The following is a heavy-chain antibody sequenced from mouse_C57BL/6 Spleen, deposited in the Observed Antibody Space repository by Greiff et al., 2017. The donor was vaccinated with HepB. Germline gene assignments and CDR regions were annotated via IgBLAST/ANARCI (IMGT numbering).Heavy chain of an antibody. CDR3: AIGLYAMDY. V-gene: IGHV1-19*01. CDR2: INPYNGGT. J-gene: IGHJ4*01. Sequence: EVKLQESGPVLVKPGASVKMSCKASGYTFTDYYMNWVKQSHGKSLEWIGVINPYNGGTSYNQKFKGKATLTVDKSSSTAYMELNSLTSEDAAVYYCAIGLYAMDYWGQGTSVTVSS. CDR1: GYTFTDYY.